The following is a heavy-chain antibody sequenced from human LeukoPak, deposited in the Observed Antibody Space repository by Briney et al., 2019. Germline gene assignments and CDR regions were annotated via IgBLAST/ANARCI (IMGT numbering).Heavy chain of an antibody. CDR1: GFTFSSYS. CDR3: ARDHKTYYYDSSGYFSYFDY. D-gene: IGHD3-22*01. Sequence: PGGSLRLSCAASGFTFSSYSMNWVRQAPGKGLEWVSSISSSSSYIYYADSVKGRFTISRDNAKNSLYLQMNSPRAEDTAVYYCARDHKTYYYDSSGYFSYFDYWGQGTLVTVSS. J-gene: IGHJ4*02. CDR2: ISSSSSYI. V-gene: IGHV3-21*01.